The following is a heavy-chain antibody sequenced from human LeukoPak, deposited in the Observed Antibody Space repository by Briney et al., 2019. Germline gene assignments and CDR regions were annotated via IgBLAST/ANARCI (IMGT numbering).Heavy chain of an antibody. CDR2: INPSGGST. D-gene: IGHD1-26*01. J-gene: IGHJ6*02. CDR3: ARDNRQLPYYYYYGMDV. V-gene: IGHV1-46*01. Sequence: ASVKVSCKASGYTFTSYYMHWVRQAPGQGLEWMGIINPSGGSTSYAQKFQGRVTMTRDTSISTAYMELSRLRSDDTAVYYCARDNRQLPYYYYYGMDVWGQGTTVTVSS. CDR1: GYTFTSYY.